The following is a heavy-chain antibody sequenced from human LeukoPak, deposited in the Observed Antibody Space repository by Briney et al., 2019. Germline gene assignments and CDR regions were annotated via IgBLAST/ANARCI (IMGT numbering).Heavy chain of an antibody. D-gene: IGHD6-6*01. Sequence: GGSLRLSCVVSGFSFCSYPMSWVRQAPGKGLEWVSVISETGDVTHYADSMKGRFTISRDNIKNTLNLQMNSLRAEDTAIYYCARDSSHYLGSSDYWGQGTLVTVSS. V-gene: IGHV3-23*01. CDR1: GFSFCSYP. CDR2: ISETGDVT. CDR3: ARDSSHYLGSSDY. J-gene: IGHJ4*02.